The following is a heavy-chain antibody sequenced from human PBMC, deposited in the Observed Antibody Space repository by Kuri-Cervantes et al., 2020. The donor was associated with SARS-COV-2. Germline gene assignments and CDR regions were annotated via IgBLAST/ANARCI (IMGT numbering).Heavy chain of an antibody. V-gene: IGHV4-30-2*01. Sequence: SETLSLTCTVSGGSISSGGYYWSWIRQPPGKGLEWTGYIYHSGSTYYNPSLKSRVTISVDRSKNQFSLKLSSVTAADTAVYYCASRNDDFWSGPPYYYYYMDVWGKGTTVTVSS. D-gene: IGHD3-3*01. CDR1: GGSISSGGYY. CDR2: IYHSGST. CDR3: ASRNDDFWSGPPYYYYYMDV. J-gene: IGHJ6*03.